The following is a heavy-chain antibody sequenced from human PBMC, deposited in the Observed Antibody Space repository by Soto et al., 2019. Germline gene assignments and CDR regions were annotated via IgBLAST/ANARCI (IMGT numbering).Heavy chain of an antibody. J-gene: IGHJ4*02. D-gene: IGHD5-18*01. Sequence: RRSCAAGGSPFYRCYRSWIREAPRKGLEWVSDISSSGSTICYADSVKGRFTISRDNAKNSLYLQMNSLRAEDTAVYYCAPSSPTGYGYDYWGQGTLVTVSS. CDR1: GSPFYRCY. V-gene: IGHV3-11*01. CDR2: ISSSGSTI. CDR3: APSSPTGYGYDY.